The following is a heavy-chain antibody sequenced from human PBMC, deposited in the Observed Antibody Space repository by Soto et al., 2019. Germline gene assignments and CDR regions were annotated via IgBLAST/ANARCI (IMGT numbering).Heavy chain of an antibody. D-gene: IGHD4-17*01. CDR2: ISSSSSTI. Sequence: GGSLRLSCAASGFTFSSYSMNWVRQAPGKGLEWVSYISSSSSTIYYADSVKGRFTISRDNAKNSLYLQMNSLRAEDTAVYYCARDRGLRWRYWGQGTLVTVSS. CDR3: ARDRGLRWRY. CDR1: GFTFSSYS. V-gene: IGHV3-48*01. J-gene: IGHJ4*02.